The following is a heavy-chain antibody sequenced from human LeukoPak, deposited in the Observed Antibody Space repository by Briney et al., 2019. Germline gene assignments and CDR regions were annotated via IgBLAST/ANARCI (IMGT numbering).Heavy chain of an antibody. D-gene: IGHD6-19*01. CDR3: ASTKGIAVAAGDY. CDR2: IIPIFGTA. CDR1: GGTSSSYA. V-gene: IGHV1-69*05. J-gene: IGHJ4*02. Sequence: GASVKVSCKASGGTSSSYAISWVRQAPGQGLEWMGGIIPIFGTANYAQKFQGRVTITTDESTSTAYMELSSLRSEDTAVYYCASTKGIAVAAGDYWGQGTLVTVSS.